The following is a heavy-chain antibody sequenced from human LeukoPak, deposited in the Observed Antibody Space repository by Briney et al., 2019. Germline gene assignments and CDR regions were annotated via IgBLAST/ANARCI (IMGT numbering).Heavy chain of an antibody. V-gene: IGHV4-34*01. CDR2: INHSGST. CDR3: ARRTYYYDRED. CDR1: GGSFSGYY. J-gene: IGHJ4*02. Sequence: PSETLSLTRAVYGGSFSGYYWSWIRQPPGKGLEWIGEINHSGSTNYNPSLKSRVTISVDTSKNQFSLKLSSVTAADTAVYYCARRTYYYDREDWGQGTLVTVSS. D-gene: IGHD3-22*01.